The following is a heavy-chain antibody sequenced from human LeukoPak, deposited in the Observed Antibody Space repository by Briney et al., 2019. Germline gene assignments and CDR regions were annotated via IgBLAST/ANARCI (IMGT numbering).Heavy chain of an antibody. CDR1: GFTFSNFW. Sequence: PGGSLRLSCKTSGFTFSNFWMSSVRQAPGKGLEWVGNINPDGSQKGYVDSVRGRFASSTDNGQNLLYMQMNNLRAEETSIYYCTRDTTYYYCSGREAQYWGQGTLVTVSA. D-gene: IGHD3-10*01. CDR2: INPDGSQK. J-gene: IGHJ4*02. CDR3: TRDTTYYYCSGREAQY. V-gene: IGHV3-7*01.